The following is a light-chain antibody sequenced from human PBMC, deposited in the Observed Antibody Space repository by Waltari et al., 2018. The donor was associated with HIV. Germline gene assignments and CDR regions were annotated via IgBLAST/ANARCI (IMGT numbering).Light chain of an antibody. V-gene: IGLV1-51*01. CDR1: SSNIGDNY. CDR3: GTWDTSLGASFV. CDR2: DNN. J-gene: IGLJ1*01. Sequence: QSVLTQPPSVSAAPGQKVTISCSGSSSNIGDNYVSWYQQFPGAAPTLLVYDNNQRASGLPDRFPGSKSGTSATLGITGLQTGDEADYYCGTWDTSLGASFVFGTGTKVSVL.